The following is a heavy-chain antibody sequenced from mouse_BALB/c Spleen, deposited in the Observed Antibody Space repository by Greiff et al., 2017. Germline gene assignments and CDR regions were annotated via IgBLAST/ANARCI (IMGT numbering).Heavy chain of an antibody. J-gene: IGHJ4*01. CDR1: GFSLTGYG. V-gene: IGHV2-6-7*01. CDR2: IWGDGST. D-gene: IGHD1-1*01. CDR3: ARDYYYGSHAMDY. Sequence: QVQLKQSGPGLVAPSQSLSITCTVSGFSLTGYGVNWVRQPPGKGLEWLGMIWGDGSTDYNSALKSRLSISKDNSKSQVFLKMNSLQTDDTARYYCARDYYYGSHAMDYWGQGTSVTVSS.